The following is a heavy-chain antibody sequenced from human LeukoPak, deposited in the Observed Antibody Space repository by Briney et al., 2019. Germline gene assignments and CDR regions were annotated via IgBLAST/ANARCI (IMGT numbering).Heavy chain of an antibody. J-gene: IGHJ3*02. Sequence: SVKVSCKASGGTFSSYAISWVRQAPGQGLEWMGRIIPIFGTANYAQKFQGRVTITTDESTSTAYMELSSLRSEDTAVYYCARAFGESRKDDAFDIWGQGTMVTVSS. CDR2: IIPIFGTA. V-gene: IGHV1-69*05. CDR1: GGTFSSYA. D-gene: IGHD3-10*01. CDR3: ARAFGESRKDDAFDI.